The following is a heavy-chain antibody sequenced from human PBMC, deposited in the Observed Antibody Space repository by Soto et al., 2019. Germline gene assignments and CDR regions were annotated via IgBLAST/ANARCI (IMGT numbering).Heavy chain of an antibody. CDR2: IYPVDSDT. CDR1: GYRFTTYW. J-gene: IGHJ3*02. CDR3: VTPPRYFPSVTYENTGPDAFDI. Sequence: GESLKISCKASGYRFTTYWIGWVRQMPGKGLEWLANIYPVDSDTRYSPSFQGQITISADKSISTAYLQWSSLEASDTALYYCVTPPRYFPSVTYENTGPDAFDIWGQGTLGPV. D-gene: IGHD3-3*01. V-gene: IGHV5-51*01.